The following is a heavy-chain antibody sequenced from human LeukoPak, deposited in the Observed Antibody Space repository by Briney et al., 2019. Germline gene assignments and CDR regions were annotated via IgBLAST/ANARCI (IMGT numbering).Heavy chain of an antibody. Sequence: PGGSLRLSCAASGFTFSAYAMIWVRQAPGKGLEWVSAISGSGGATYYADSVKGRFSISRDNSKNTLYLQMSSLTAEDAAVYYCAKDPNGDYVGAFDSWGQGTMVTVSS. D-gene: IGHD4-17*01. CDR2: ISGSGGAT. V-gene: IGHV3-23*01. CDR3: AKDPNGDYVGAFDS. J-gene: IGHJ3*02. CDR1: GFTFSAYA.